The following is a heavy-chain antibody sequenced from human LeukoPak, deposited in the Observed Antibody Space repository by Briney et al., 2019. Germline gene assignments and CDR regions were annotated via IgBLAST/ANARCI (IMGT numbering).Heavy chain of an antibody. CDR2: IYYSGRT. CDR1: GFTFSSYA. CDR3: ARRDGAFDF. D-gene: IGHD5-24*01. J-gene: IGHJ4*02. Sequence: GSLRLSCAASGFTFSSYAMSWVRQTPGKGLEWIGSIYYSGRTYYSPSLKSRVTISVDTSKNQFSLNLNSVTAADTAVYYCARRDGAFDFWGQGTLVTVSS. V-gene: IGHV4-39*01.